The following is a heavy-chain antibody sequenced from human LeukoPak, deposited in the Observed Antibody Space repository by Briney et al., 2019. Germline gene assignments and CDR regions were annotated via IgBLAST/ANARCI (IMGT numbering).Heavy chain of an antibody. J-gene: IGHJ4*02. D-gene: IGHD3-16*01. CDR3: ARVSSIFGGAPDY. V-gene: IGHV3-7*01. Sequence: SGGPLRLSCAASGFTFSNYWMSWVRQSPEKGLEWVTNVKQDGSEKYYVDSVKGRFTISRDNAKNSVHLQMNSLRSDDTAVYYCARVSSIFGGAPDYWGRGTLVTVSS. CDR2: VKQDGSEK. CDR1: GFTFSNYW.